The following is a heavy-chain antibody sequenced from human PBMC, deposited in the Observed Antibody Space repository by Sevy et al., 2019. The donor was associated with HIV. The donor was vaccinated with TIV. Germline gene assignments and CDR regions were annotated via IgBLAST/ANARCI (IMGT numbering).Heavy chain of an antibody. V-gene: IGHV1-69*13. D-gene: IGHD3-10*01. CDR2: IIPIFGTA. CDR1: GGTFSSYA. CDR3: ARMSSGSFNFDY. J-gene: IGHJ4*02. Sequence: ASVKVSCKASGGTFSSYAISWVRQAPGQGLEWMGGIIPIFGTANYAQTFQGRVTITADESTSTAYMELSSLRPEDTAAYYCARMSSGSFNFDYWGQGTLVTVSS.